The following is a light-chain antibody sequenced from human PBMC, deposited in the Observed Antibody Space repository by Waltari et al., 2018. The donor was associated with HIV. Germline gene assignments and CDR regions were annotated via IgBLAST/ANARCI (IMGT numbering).Light chain of an antibody. CDR2: WAS. J-gene: IGKJ4*02. V-gene: IGKV4-1*01. CDR3: QVWESGSDHPWV. CDR1: QSVLFSSNNKNH. Sequence: DIVMTQSPASLAVSLGERATINCKSSQSVLFSSNNKNHLAWYQQKPGQPPRLLIYWASTRESGVPDRFSGSNSRNAATLTIRRVEAGDEADYYCQVWESGSDHPWVFGGGTK.